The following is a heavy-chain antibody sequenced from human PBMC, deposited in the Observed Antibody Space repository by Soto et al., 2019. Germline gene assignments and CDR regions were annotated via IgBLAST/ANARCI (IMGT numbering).Heavy chain of an antibody. J-gene: IGHJ5*02. CDR3: ARPSSGWQNGFDP. Sequence: EVQLVESGGGLVQPGGSLRLSCAASGFTFNSYSMNWVRQAPGKGLEWVSYISSSSSTKFYTDSVKGRFTISRDNAKNSLYLKMKSLRDDDTAVYYCARPSSGWQNGFDPWGKGTLVPVSS. D-gene: IGHD6-19*01. CDR2: ISSSSSTK. V-gene: IGHV3-48*02. CDR1: GFTFNSYS.